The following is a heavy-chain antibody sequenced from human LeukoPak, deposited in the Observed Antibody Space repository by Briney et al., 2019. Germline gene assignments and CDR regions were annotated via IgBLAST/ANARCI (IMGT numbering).Heavy chain of an antibody. Sequence: PSETLSLTCTVSGGSISSYYWSWIRQPPGKGLEWIGYIYYSGSTNYNPSLKSRVTISVDTSKNQFSLKLSSVTAADTAVYYCARGGQYYYDSSGYWYFDYRGQGTLVTVSS. J-gene: IGHJ4*02. CDR2: IYYSGST. CDR3: ARGGQYYYDSSGYWYFDY. D-gene: IGHD3-22*01. V-gene: IGHV4-59*01. CDR1: GGSISSYY.